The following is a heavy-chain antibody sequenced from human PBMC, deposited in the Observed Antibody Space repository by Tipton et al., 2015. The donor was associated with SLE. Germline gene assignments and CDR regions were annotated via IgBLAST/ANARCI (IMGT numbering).Heavy chain of an antibody. J-gene: IGHJ3*02. CDR3: ARSTTVTTPCVFDI. Sequence: LRLSYSVSGGSISRANYYWNWIRQPPGKGLEWIGYIYYTGSNYYNPSLKSRIDNSVDTSKNQFSLKLTSVTAADTAVYYCARSTTVTTPCVFDIWGQGTMVTVSS. V-gene: IGHV4-30-4*08. CDR1: GGSISRANYY. D-gene: IGHD4-17*01. CDR2: IYYTGSN.